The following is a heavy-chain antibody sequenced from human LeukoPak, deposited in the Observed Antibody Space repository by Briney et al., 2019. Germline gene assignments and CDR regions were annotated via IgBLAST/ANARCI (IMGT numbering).Heavy chain of an antibody. CDR1: ADSFSSHY. D-gene: IGHD6-13*01. Sequence: SETLSLTCAVSADSFSSHYWTWIRQPPGKGLEWIGYISYIGSTNYNPSLKSRVTISIDTSKNQFSLKLTSVTAADTAVYYCARDQRVAAAGRWGQGTLVTVSS. CDR2: ISYIGST. J-gene: IGHJ4*02. V-gene: IGHV4-59*11. CDR3: ARDQRVAAAGR.